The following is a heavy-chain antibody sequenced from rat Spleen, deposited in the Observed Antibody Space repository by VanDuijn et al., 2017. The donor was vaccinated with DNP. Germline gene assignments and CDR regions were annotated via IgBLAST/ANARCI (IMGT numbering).Heavy chain of an antibody. Sequence: QVLLKESGPGLVQPSQTLSLTCTVSGFSLINYGIVWVRQPPGKGLEWVGAIWSGGSTDYNSTLKSRLSISRDTSEDQVFLEMNSLQPEDTAMYVCARWGIMPRGKVWGQGTSVTVSS. CDR1: GFSLINYG. D-gene: IGHD1-6*01. J-gene: IGHJ4*01. V-gene: IGHV2-16*01. CDR3: ARWGIMPRGKV. CDR2: IWSGGST.